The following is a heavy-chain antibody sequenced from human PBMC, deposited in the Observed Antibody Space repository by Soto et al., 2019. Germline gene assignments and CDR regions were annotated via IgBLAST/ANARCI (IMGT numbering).Heavy chain of an antibody. CDR3: ASNYDSQRGAFDI. CDR2: IYSGGST. Sequence: GSLRLSCAASGFTVSSNYMSWVRQAPGKGLEWVSVIYSGGSTYYADSVKGRFTISRDNSKNTLYLQMDSLRAEDTAVYYCASNYDSQRGAFDIWGQGTMVTVSS. D-gene: IGHD3-22*01. CDR1: GFTVSSNY. V-gene: IGHV3-53*01. J-gene: IGHJ3*02.